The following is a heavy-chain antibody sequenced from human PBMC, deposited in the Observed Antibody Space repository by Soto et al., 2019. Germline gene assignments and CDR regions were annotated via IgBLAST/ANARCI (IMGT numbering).Heavy chain of an antibody. D-gene: IGHD2-15*01. CDR3: ARDLAAGGPFDC. J-gene: IGHJ4*02. CDR1: GYTFTNYA. CDR2: ISAYNGNT. Sequence: QVQLVQSGAEVKKPGASVKVSCKASGYTFTNYAFSWVRQAPGQGLEWMGWISAYNGNTNHPQKLEGRVTITTDTSTSDASLELRSVSPDDPAVYYCARDLAAGGPFDCWGQGTLVTVSS. V-gene: IGHV1-18*01.